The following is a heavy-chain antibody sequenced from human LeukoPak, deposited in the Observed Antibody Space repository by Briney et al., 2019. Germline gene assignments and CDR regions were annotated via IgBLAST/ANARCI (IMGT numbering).Heavy chain of an antibody. Sequence: GGSLRLSGAASGFTFSTYGINWVRQAPGKGLEWVSYISSGSDSIHYADSLKGRFTVSRDNAKNSLFLQMNSLRDEDTAVYYCARAEALLPYLYWGQGTLVTVSS. D-gene: IGHD2-15*01. V-gene: IGHV3-48*02. J-gene: IGHJ4*02. CDR2: ISSGSDSI. CDR1: GFTFSTYG. CDR3: ARAEALLPYLY.